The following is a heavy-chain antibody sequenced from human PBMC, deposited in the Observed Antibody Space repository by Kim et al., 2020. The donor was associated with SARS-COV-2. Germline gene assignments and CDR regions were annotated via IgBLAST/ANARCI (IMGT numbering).Heavy chain of an antibody. CDR2: IKQDGSEK. CDR1: GFTFSSYW. D-gene: IGHD6-13*01. V-gene: IGHV3-7*01. Sequence: GGSLRLSCAASGFTFSSYWMSWVRQAPGKGLEWVANIKQDGSEKYHVDSVKGRFTISRDNAKNSLYLQMNSLRAEDTAVYYCARTSIAAAGGGDWFDPWGQGTLVTVSS. J-gene: IGHJ5*02. CDR3: ARTSIAAAGGGDWFDP.